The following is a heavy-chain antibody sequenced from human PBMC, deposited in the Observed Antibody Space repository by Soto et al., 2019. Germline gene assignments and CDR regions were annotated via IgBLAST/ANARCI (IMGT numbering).Heavy chain of an antibody. J-gene: IGHJ4*02. CDR1: GFSLSTSGVG. D-gene: IGHD3-3*01. V-gene: IGHV2-5*01. CDR2: IYWNDDK. Sequence: SGPTLVNPTQTLTLTCTFSGFSLSTSGVGVGWIRQPPGKALEWLALIYWNDDKRYSPSLKSRLTITKDTSKNQVVLTMTNMDPVDTATYYCAHSVRQGVTIFGVVRPIFDYWGQGTLVTVSS. CDR3: AHSVRQGVTIFGVVRPIFDY.